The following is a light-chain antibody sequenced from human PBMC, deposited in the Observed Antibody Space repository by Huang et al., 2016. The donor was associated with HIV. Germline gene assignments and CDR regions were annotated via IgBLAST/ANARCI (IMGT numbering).Light chain of an antibody. Sequence: EIVLTQSPATLSLSPGERATLSCGASQSVSGSYLAWYQQKPGLAPRLLIHDASSRATGLPYRFSGSGSGTDFTLTIGSLEPEDFAVYYCHQYGSSPLTFGGGTKVEIK. V-gene: IGKV3D-20*01. J-gene: IGKJ4*01. CDR1: QSVSGSY. CDR2: DAS. CDR3: HQYGSSPLT.